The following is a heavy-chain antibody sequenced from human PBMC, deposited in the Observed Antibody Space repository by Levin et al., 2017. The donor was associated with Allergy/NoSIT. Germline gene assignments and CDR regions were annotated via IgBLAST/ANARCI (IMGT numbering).Heavy chain of an antibody. CDR2: ISTSSNSI. V-gene: IGHV3-48*01. CDR3: ARDWWRDIEAGTLGY. Sequence: GESLKISCAASGFSFSSYSMSWVRQAPGKGLQWISYISTSSNSIYYTDSVKGRFTISRDNAKNSLFLQMNSLRAEDTAVYYCARDWWRDIEAGTLGYWGQGTLVTVSS. D-gene: IGHD5-12*01. J-gene: IGHJ4*02. CDR1: GFSFSSYS.